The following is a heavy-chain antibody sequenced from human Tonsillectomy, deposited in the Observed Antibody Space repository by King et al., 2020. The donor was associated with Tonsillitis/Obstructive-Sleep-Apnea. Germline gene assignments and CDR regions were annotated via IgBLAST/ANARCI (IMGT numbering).Heavy chain of an antibody. CDR3: ARKTFLGVDV. D-gene: IGHD2/OR15-2a*01. V-gene: IGHV2-70*11. Sequence: VTLKESGPALVKPTQTLTLTCTFSGFSLSTSGMCVTWIRQPPGKALEWLARIDWDDDKYYSTSLKTRLTISKDTAKNQVVLTMTNMDPVYTATYYCARKTFLGVDVWGKGTTVTVSS. CDR1: GFSLSTSGMC. J-gene: IGHJ6*04. CDR2: IDWDDDK.